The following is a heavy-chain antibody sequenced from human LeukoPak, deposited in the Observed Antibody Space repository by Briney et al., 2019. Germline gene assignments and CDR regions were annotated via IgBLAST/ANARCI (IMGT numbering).Heavy chain of an antibody. CDR1: GYTFTSYY. D-gene: IGHD2-15*01. CDR2: IVVGSGNT. J-gene: IGHJ4*02. CDR3: ARDRAVVVAATDY. Sequence: GASVKVSCXASGYTFTSYYMHWVRQAPGQRLEWIGWIVVGSGNTNYVQKFQERVTMTTDTSTSTAYMELRSLRSDDTAVYYCARDRAVVVAATDYWGQGTLVTVSS. V-gene: IGHV1-18*04.